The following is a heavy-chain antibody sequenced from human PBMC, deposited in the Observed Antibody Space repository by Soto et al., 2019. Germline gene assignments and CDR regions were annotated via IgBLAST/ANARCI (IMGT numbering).Heavy chain of an antibody. Sequence: GGSLRLSCAASGFKFDDYGMSWVRLDPGKGLEWVSGINWNGGRTGFADSVRGRFTISRDNSKNTLYLQMNSLRAEDTAVYYCVRDYGSGSYYMPNWFDPWAQGTLVTVSS. V-gene: IGHV3-20*04. CDR3: VRDYGSGSYYMPNWFDP. J-gene: IGHJ5*02. D-gene: IGHD3-10*01. CDR1: GFKFDDYG. CDR2: INWNGGRT.